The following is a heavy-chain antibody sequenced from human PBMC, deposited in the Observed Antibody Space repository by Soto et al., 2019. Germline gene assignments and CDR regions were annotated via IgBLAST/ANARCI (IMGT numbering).Heavy chain of an antibody. J-gene: IGHJ6*02. D-gene: IGHD6-13*01. CDR1: GFTFSSYS. CDR3: AKTTYSSRYYYGMDV. Sequence: EVQLGESGGGLVKPGGSLRLSCAASGFTFSSYSMNWVRQAPGKGLEWVSSISSSSSYIYYADSVKGRFTISRDNAKNSLYLQMNSLRAEDTAVYYCAKTTYSSRYYYGMDVWGQGTTVTVSS. CDR2: ISSSSSYI. V-gene: IGHV3-21*01.